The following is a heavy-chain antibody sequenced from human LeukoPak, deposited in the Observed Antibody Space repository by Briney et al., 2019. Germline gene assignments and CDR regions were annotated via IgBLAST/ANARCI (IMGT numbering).Heavy chain of an antibody. CDR3: ARPPGLAGHYSYFYGVDV. J-gene: IGHJ6*02. D-gene: IGHD6-19*01. V-gene: IGHV3-66*04. Sequence: GRSLRLSCAASGFTVSTNFLSWVRQAPGKALEWVSILYSGGETYYADSVKGRFAISRDNSKNTLYLQMNSLRAEDTAVYYCARPPGLAGHYSYFYGVDVWGQGTTVTVSS. CDR2: LYSGGET. CDR1: GFTVSTNF.